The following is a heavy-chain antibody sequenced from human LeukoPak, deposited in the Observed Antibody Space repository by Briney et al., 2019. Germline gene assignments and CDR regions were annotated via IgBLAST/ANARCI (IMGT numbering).Heavy chain of an antibody. V-gene: IGHV3-48*01. CDR3: GGDRGYCSSNRCYSAYYYYMDV. D-gene: IGHD2-2*02. J-gene: IGHJ6*03. Sequence: GGSLRLSCAASGFTFSSYSMNWVRQAPGKGLEWVSYISSSSSSIYYADSVKGRFTISRDNAKNSLYLQMNSLRAEDTAVYYCGGDRGYCSSNRCYSAYYYYMDVWGKGTTVTVSS. CDR2: ISSSSSSI. CDR1: GFTFSSYS.